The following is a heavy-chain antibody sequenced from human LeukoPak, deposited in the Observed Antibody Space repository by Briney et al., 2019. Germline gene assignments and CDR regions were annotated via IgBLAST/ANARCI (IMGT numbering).Heavy chain of an antibody. CDR3: ARARVVPAENWFDP. D-gene: IGHD2-2*01. V-gene: IGHV4-30-2*01. CDR2: IYHSGST. Sequence: PSETLSLTCAVSGGSISSGGYSWSWIRQPPGKGLEWIGYIYHSGSTYYNPSLKSRVTISVDRSKNQFSLKLSSVTAADTAVYYCARARVVPAENWFDPWGQGTLVTVSS. J-gene: IGHJ5*02. CDR1: GGSISSGGYS.